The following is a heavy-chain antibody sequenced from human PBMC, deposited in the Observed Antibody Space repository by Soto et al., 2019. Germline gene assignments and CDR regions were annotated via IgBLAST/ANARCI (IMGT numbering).Heavy chain of an antibody. CDR1: GGTFSSYA. CDR2: IIPIFGTA. D-gene: IGHD1-26*01. Sequence: QVQLVQSGAEVKKPGSSVKVSCKASGGTFSSYAISWVRQAPGQGLEWMGGIIPIFGTANYAQKFQGRVTITPDKSTSTAYMELSSLRSEDTAVYYCARDLGGATSYYYYGMDVWGQGTTVTVSS. J-gene: IGHJ6*02. CDR3: ARDLGGATSYYYYGMDV. V-gene: IGHV1-69*06.